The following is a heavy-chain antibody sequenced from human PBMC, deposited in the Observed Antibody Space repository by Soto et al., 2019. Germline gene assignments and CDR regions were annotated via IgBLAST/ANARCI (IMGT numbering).Heavy chain of an antibody. D-gene: IGHD3-3*01. CDR1: GGAFSGHS. Sequence: QVQLQQWGAGLLKPSETLSLTCAVYGGAFSGHSWTWIRQSPGKGLEWIGDINRSGRVNYSPSLKSRVTISLDTSKNQFSLTRSAVTAADTAMYYCSTRADGTNGYYRFDPWGQGTLVTVSS. CDR2: INRSGRV. V-gene: IGHV4-34*01. CDR3: STRADGTNGYYRFDP. J-gene: IGHJ5*01.